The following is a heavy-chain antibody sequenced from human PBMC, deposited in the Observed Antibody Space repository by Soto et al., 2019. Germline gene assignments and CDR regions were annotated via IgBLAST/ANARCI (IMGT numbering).Heavy chain of an antibody. V-gene: IGHV1-69*01. D-gene: IGHD3-10*01. Sequence: QVQVVQSGAEVRRPGSSVKVSCKASGDTFKNCVISWVRQAPGQGLEWMGGIIPLFGTTDFAQWFQGRLTITTDESTTTAYMELSRLRSEDTAAYYCAAELGFGKLSVVWGQGTTVIVSS. CDR1: GDTFKNCV. CDR2: IIPLFGTT. J-gene: IGHJ6*02. CDR3: AAELGFGKLSVV.